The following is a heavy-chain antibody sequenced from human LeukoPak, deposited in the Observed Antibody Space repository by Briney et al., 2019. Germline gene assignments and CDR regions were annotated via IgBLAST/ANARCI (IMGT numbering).Heavy chain of an antibody. CDR3: AMRDRGYGLAI. CDR1: GFSLRAYD. V-gene: IGHV3-23*01. Sequence: GGSLRLSCAASGFSLRAYDLIWVRQAPGKGLDWVSIINGGGDIMMYEDSVKGRFTISRDNSKNTFYLQMNSLRVEHTAVYYCAMRDRGYGLAIWGPGTMVTVSS. D-gene: IGHD3-10*01. J-gene: IGHJ3*02. CDR2: INGGGDIM.